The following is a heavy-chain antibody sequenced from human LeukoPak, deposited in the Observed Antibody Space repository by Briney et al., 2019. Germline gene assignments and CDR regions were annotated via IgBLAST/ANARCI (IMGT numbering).Heavy chain of an antibody. CDR3: ARSEHSSSSFDY. D-gene: IGHD6-6*01. V-gene: IGHV3-21*01. CDR1: GFTLSSYS. CDR2: ISSSSTHI. J-gene: IGHJ4*02. Sequence: GSPRLSCAASGFTLSSYSMNWVCQAPGKGLEWVSYISSSSTHIYYADSVKGRFTISRDNARNSLYLQMNSLRAEDTAIYYCARSEHSSSSFDYWGQGSLVTVSS.